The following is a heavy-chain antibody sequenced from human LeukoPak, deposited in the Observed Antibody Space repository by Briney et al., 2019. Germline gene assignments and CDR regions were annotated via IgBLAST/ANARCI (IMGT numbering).Heavy chain of an antibody. D-gene: IGHD6-13*01. CDR1: GGSISSSSYY. V-gene: IGHV3-21*01. Sequence: PSETLSLTCTVSGGSISSSSYYWGWVRQAPGKGLEWVSSISSSSSYIYYADSVKGRFTISRDNAKNSLYLQMNSLRAEDTAVYYCARGMGIAAVRSAFDIWGQGTMVTVSS. J-gene: IGHJ3*02. CDR3: ARGMGIAAVRSAFDI. CDR2: ISSSSSYI.